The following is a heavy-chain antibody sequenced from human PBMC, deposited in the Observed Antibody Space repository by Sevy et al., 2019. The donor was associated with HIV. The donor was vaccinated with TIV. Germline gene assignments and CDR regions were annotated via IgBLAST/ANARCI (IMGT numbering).Heavy chain of an antibody. CDR3: TRGGARDSSSWYDYFDY. Sequence: GGSLRLPCAASGFTFSGSAMQWVRQASGKGLEWVGRIRSKGNSYATADAASGKGRFTISRDDSKNTVYLQMNSLKTEDTAVYYCTRGGARDSSSWYDYFDYWGQGTLVTVSS. CDR1: GFTFSGSA. D-gene: IGHD6-13*01. J-gene: IGHJ4*02. CDR2: IRSKGNSYAT. V-gene: IGHV3-73*01.